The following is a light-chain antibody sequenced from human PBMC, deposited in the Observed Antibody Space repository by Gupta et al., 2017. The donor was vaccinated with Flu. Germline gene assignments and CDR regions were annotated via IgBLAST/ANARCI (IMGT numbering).Light chain of an antibody. CDR1: NTDIGSYNF. CDR2: EVT. J-gene: IGLJ1*01. Sequence: QSALTQPASVSGSPGQSVTISCTGTNTDIGSYNFVSWYQRHAGKAPKVIIYEVTNRPSGVSDRFSGSKSGNTASLTISGLQAEDEADYFCSSFTSTSPSYVFGTGTQVSVL. CDR3: SSFTSTSPSYV. V-gene: IGLV2-14*01.